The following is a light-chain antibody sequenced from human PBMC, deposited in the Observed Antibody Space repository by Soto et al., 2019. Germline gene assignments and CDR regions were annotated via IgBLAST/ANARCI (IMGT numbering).Light chain of an antibody. CDR1: QRLSSSS. J-gene: IGKJ1*01. Sequence: EIELTQSPGTLSLSPGERAALSCRASQRLSSSSLAWYQQKPGHGPRLLIYGASRRATGIPDRFSATESGTDFTLTISSLEPEDFAVYFCQQYDSTPWTFGQGTRVESK. CDR3: QQYDSTPWT. V-gene: IGKV3-20*01. CDR2: GAS.